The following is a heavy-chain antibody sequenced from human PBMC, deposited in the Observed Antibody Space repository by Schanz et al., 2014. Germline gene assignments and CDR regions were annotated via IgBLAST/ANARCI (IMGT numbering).Heavy chain of an antibody. CDR1: GGTFSSDT. CDR2: INPSGGGT. Sequence: QVQLVQSGAEMKKPGASVKVSCKASGGTFSSDTFSWVRQPPGQGLEWMGIINPSGGGTSYAQQFQGRVTFTADKSTSTAYMELSSLRYEDTALYYCARGTMPGTFDIWVQGTMVTVSS. D-gene: IGHD2-2*01. V-gene: IGHV1-69*09. CDR3: ARGTMPGTFDI. J-gene: IGHJ3*02.